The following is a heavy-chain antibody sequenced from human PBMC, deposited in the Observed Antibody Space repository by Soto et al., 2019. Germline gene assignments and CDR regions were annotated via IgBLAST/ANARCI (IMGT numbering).Heavy chain of an antibody. Sequence: VQMVESAGGLVQPGGSLRLSCAASGFIFRNYWMSWVRQAPGKGLEWVASIKQDGSEKYYVDSVKGRFTISRDNAKNSLYLRMNSLRVADTAVYYCTRPYFNSSGPYFDYWGQGTLVTVSS. D-gene: IGHD3-22*01. CDR3: TRPYFNSSGPYFDY. CDR1: GFIFRNYW. V-gene: IGHV3-7*03. J-gene: IGHJ4*02. CDR2: IKQDGSEK.